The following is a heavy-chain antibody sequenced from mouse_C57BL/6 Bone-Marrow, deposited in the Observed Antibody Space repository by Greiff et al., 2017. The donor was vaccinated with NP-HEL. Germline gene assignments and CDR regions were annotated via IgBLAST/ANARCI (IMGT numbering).Heavy chain of an antibody. Sequence: VKLMESGAELARPGASVKLSCKASGYTFTSYGISWVKQRTGQGLEWIGEIYPRSGNTYYNEKFKGKATLTADKSSSTAYMELRSLTSEDSAVYFCARAGYLEVYAMDYWGKGTSVTVSS. CDR1: GYTFTSYG. CDR2: IYPRSGNT. CDR3: ARAGYLEVYAMDY. J-gene: IGHJ4*01. V-gene: IGHV1-81*01.